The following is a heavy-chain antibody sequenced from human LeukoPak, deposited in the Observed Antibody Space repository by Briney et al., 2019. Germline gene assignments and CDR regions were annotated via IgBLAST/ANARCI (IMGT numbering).Heavy chain of an antibody. J-gene: IGHJ1*01. Sequence: PSETLSLTCSVSGFSITTGYYWAWIRQPAGKGLEWIGRIYTSGSTNYNPSLKSRVTMSVDTSKNQFSLKLSSVTAADTAVYYCARGAALGDWGQGTLVTVSS. CDR1: GFSITTGYY. V-gene: IGHV4-4*07. CDR3: ARGAALGD. D-gene: IGHD6-6*01. CDR2: IYTSGST.